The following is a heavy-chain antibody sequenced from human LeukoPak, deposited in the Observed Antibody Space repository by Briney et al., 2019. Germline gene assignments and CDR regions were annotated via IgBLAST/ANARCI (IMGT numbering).Heavy chain of an antibody. CDR3: ARVDSSGWQFDY. D-gene: IGHD6-19*01. V-gene: IGHV3-48*03. CDR2: ISSSGSTI. Sequence: ETGGSLRLSCAASGFTFSSYEMNWVRQAPGKGLEWVSYISSSGSTIYYADSVKGRFTISRDNAKNSLYLQMNSLRAEDTAVYYCARVDSSGWQFDYWGQGTLVTVSS. J-gene: IGHJ4*02. CDR1: GFTFSSYE.